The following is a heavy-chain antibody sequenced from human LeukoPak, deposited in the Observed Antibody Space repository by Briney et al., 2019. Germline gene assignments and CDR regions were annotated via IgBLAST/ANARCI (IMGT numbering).Heavy chain of an antibody. CDR2: IDLYTGGA. V-gene: IGHV1-2*02. CDR3: ARDLGGYYYYYMDV. D-gene: IGHD3-16*01. Sequence: ASVKVSCKASGYTFTDYHMHWVRQAPGQGLEWMGCIDLYTGGAHYAQKFQGRVTMTRDTSISTAYMELSRLRSDDTAVYYCARDLGGYYYYYMDVWGKGTTVTVSS. CDR1: GYTFTDYH. J-gene: IGHJ6*03.